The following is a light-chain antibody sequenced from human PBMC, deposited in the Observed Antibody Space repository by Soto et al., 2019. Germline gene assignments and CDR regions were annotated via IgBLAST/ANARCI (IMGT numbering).Light chain of an antibody. CDR1: IIGTKS. CDR3: QVWDSTTSHVV. J-gene: IGLJ2*01. Sequence: SYELTQPPSVSVAPGQTATITCGGNIIGTKSVHWYQQKPGQAPVLVVYDDSDRPSEIPERFSGSNSGNTATLTISRVEAGDEADYCCQVWDSTTSHVVFGGRTKLIVL. CDR2: DDS. V-gene: IGLV3-21*02.